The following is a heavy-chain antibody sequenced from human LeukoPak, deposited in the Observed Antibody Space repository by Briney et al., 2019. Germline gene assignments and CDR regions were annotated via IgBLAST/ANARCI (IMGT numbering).Heavy chain of an antibody. CDR1: GFTFSSYS. CDR3: ASYPPGYCSGGSCPTGG. Sequence: GGSLRLSCAASGFTFSSYSMNWVRQAPGKGPEWVSSISSSSSYIYYADSVKGRFTISRDNAKNSLYLQMNSLRAEDTAVYYCASYPPGYCSGGSCPTGGWGQGTLVTVSS. V-gene: IGHV3-21*01. CDR2: ISSSSSYI. J-gene: IGHJ4*02. D-gene: IGHD2-15*01.